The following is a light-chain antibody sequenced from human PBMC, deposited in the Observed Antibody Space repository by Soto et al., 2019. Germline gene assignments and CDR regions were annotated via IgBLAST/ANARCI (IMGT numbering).Light chain of an antibody. CDR2: DAY. CDR1: QSFRGL. CDR3: QQSFSPLTFDGGTPQLT. Sequence: EVVLTQSPVTLSLSPGERATLSCRASQSFRGLLAWYQQKPGQAPRLLIYDAYNRATGIPPRFSGSGSGTDFTLTISSLQPEDFATYYCQQSFSPLTFDGGTPQLTFGGGTKVEIK. J-gene: IGKJ4*01. V-gene: IGKV3-11*01.